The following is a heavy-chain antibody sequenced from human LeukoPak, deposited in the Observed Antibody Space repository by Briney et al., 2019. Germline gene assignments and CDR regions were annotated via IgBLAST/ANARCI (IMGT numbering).Heavy chain of an antibody. V-gene: IGHV3-73*01. CDR3: TRLCSTRCYKDY. CDR1: GFTVTNAW. Sequence: GGSLRLSCAASGFTVTNAWMSWVRQAPGKGLEWVGRIRSKANSYATAYAASVKGRFTISRDDSKNTAYLQMNSLKTEDTAVYYCTRLCSTRCYKDYWGQGTLVTVSS. J-gene: IGHJ4*02. CDR2: IRSKANSYAT. D-gene: IGHD2-2*02.